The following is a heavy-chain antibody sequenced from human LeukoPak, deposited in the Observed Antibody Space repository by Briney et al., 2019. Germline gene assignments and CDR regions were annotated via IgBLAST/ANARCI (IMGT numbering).Heavy chain of an antibody. D-gene: IGHD2-2*01. CDR3: AKVGYCSSTSCYVSGWFDP. V-gene: IGHV3-23*01. CDR2: ISGSGGST. J-gene: IGHJ5*02. CDR1: GFTFSSYG. Sequence: GGSLRLSCAASGFTFSSYGMSWVRQAPGKGLEWVSAISGSGGSTYYADSVKGRFTISRDNSKNTLYLQMNSLRAEDTAVYYCAKVGYCSSTSCYVSGWFDPWGQGTLVTVSS.